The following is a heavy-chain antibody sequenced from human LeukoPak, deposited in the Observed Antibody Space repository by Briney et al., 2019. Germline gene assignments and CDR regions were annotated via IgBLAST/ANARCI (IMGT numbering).Heavy chain of an antibody. CDR1: GGTFSSYA. D-gene: IGHD2-8*01. Sequence: ASVKVSCKASGGTFSSYAISWVRQAPGQGLEWMGGIIPIFGTANYAQKFQGRVTITADKSTSTAHMELSSLRSEDTAVYYCASSLMVSLDYWGQGTLVTVSS. J-gene: IGHJ4*02. CDR2: IIPIFGTA. V-gene: IGHV1-69*06. CDR3: ASSLMVSLDY.